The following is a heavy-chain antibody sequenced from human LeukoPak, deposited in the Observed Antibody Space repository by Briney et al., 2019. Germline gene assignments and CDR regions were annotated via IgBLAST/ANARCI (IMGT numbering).Heavy chain of an antibody. Sequence: GGSLRLSCAASGFTVSSNYMSWVRQAPGKGLEWVSVIYSGGSTYYADSVKGRFTISRDNSKNTLYLQMNSLRAEDTAVYYCARISGYSCVPYYLDYWGQGTLVTLSS. CDR2: IYSGGST. D-gene: IGHD5-18*01. CDR1: GFTVSSNY. V-gene: IGHV3-66*02. CDR3: ARISGYSCVPYYLDY. J-gene: IGHJ4*02.